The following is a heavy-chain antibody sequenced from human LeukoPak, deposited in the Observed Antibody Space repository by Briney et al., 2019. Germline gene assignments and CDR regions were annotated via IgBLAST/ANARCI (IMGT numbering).Heavy chain of an antibody. J-gene: IGHJ3*02. V-gene: IGHV1-18*04. CDR2: ISAYNGNT. CDR3: ARDQYNSYYYDSSGDAFDI. Sequence: ASVKVSCKASGYTFTSYGISWVRQAPGQGLEWMGWISAYNGNTNYAQKLQGRVTMTTDTSTSTAYMELRSLRSDDTAVYYCARDQYNSYYYDSSGDAFDIRGQGTMVTVSS. D-gene: IGHD3-22*01. CDR1: GYTFTSYG.